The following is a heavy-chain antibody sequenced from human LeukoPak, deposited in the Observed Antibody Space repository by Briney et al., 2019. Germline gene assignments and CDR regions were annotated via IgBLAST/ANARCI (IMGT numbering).Heavy chain of an antibody. J-gene: IGHJ4*02. CDR2: INHSGST. CDR1: GGSISSGSYY. Sequence: SQTLSLTCTVSGGSISSGSYYRSWIRQPPGKGLEWIGEINHSGSTNYNPSLKSRVTISVDTSKNQFSLKLSSVTAADTAVYYCARGSYSSSWYADYWGQGTLVTVSS. CDR3: ARGSYSSSWYADY. D-gene: IGHD6-13*01. V-gene: IGHV4-39*07.